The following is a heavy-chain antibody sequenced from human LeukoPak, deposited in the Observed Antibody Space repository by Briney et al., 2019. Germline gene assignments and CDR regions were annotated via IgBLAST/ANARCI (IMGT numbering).Heavy chain of an antibody. CDR3: ATGITMVRGDPFDI. CDR2: INHSGST. Sequence: PSETLSLTCAVYGGSFSGYYWSWIRQPPGKGLEWIGEINHSGSTNYNPSLKSRVTISVDTSKNQFSLKLSSVTAADTAVYYCATGITMVRGDPFDIWGQGTMVAVSS. CDR1: GGSFSGYY. D-gene: IGHD3-10*01. J-gene: IGHJ3*02. V-gene: IGHV4-34*01.